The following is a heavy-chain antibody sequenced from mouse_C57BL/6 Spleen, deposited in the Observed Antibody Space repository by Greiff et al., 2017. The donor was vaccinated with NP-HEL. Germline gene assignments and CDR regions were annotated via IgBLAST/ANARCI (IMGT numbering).Heavy chain of an antibody. CDR1: GFTFSDYG. J-gene: IGHJ4*01. Sequence: EVQRVESGGGLVKPGGSLKLSCAASGFTFSDYGMHWVRQAPEKGLEWVAYISSGSSTIYYADTVKGRFTISRDNAKNTLFLQMTSLRSEDTAMYYCATGDGYYAYAMDYWGQGTSVTVSS. D-gene: IGHD2-3*01. CDR2: ISSGSSTI. CDR3: ATGDGYYAYAMDY. V-gene: IGHV5-17*01.